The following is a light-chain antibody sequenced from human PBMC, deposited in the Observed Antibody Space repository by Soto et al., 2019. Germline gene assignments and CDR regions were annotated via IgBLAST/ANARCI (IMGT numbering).Light chain of an antibody. J-gene: IGKJ4*01. CDR1: QSISGW. CDR3: LQDYNYPPT. Sequence: DIQVTQSPSTLSASVGDRVTITCRASQSISGWLAWYQQKPGKAPKLMIYDASSLQSGVPSRFSGSGSGTDFTLTISSLQPEDFATYDCLQDYNYPPTFGGGTKVDIK. V-gene: IGKV1-5*01. CDR2: DAS.